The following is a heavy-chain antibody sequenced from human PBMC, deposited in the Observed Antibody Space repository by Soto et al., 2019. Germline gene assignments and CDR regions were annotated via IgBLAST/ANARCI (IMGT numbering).Heavy chain of an antibody. J-gene: IGHJ4*02. Sequence: GSLRLSCAASGFTFSSYWMSWVRQAPGKGLEWVANIKQDGSEKYYVDSVKGRFTISRDNAKNSLYLQMNSLRAEDTAVYYCARDLYSGYDKSDYWGQGTLVTVSS. CDR2: IKQDGSEK. V-gene: IGHV3-7*01. D-gene: IGHD5-12*01. CDR1: GFTFSSYW. CDR3: ARDLYSGYDKSDY.